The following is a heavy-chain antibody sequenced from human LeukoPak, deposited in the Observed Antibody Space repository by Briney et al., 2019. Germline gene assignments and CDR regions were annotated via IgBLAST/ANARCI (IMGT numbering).Heavy chain of an antibody. J-gene: IGHJ4*02. CDR3: ARLRAKYCSSTSCSSFDY. CDR1: GGSFSGYY. V-gene: IGHV4-34*01. CDR2: INHSGST. Sequence: PSETLSLTCAVYGGSFSGYYWSWIRQPPGKGLEWIGEINHSGSTNYNPSLKSRVTISVDTSKNQFSLKLSSVTAADTAVYYCARLRAKYCSSTSCSSFDYWGQGTLVTVSS. D-gene: IGHD2-2*01.